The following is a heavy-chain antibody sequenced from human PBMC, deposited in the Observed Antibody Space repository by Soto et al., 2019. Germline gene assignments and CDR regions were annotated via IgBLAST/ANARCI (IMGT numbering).Heavy chain of an antibody. D-gene: IGHD3-16*01. Sequence: QVQLVQSGAEVKEPGASVKVSCKASGYTFTTQPIHWVRQAPGQRLEWMGWINPGNGNTEYSQKFHGRVIITRDTSASTASMELSSLRSEAAAVYYCASRPGLEGGPFDFWGQGTLVTVSS. V-gene: IGHV1-3*01. CDR3: ASRPGLEGGPFDF. CDR2: INPGNGNT. CDR1: GYTFTTQP. J-gene: IGHJ4*02.